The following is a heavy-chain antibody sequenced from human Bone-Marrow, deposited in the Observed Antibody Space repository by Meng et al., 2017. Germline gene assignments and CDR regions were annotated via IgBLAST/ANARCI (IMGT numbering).Heavy chain of an antibody. CDR1: GYTLNTYD. CDR3: ARSGIQLWLYY. J-gene: IGHJ4*02. Sequence: QGKLVQAGVKVKKPGASVNVSSKASGYTLNTYDINWVRQATGQGLEWMGWMNPNSGNTGYAQKFQGRVTMTRNTSISTAYMELSSLRSEDTAVYYCARSGIQLWLYYWGQGTLVTVSS. D-gene: IGHD5-18*01. V-gene: IGHV1-8*01. CDR2: MNPNSGNT.